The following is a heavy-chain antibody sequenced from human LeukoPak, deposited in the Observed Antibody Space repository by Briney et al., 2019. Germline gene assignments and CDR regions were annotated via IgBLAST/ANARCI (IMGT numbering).Heavy chain of an antibody. D-gene: IGHD6-13*01. CDR1: GFTVSSNY. CDR2: IYSGGST. V-gene: IGHV3-66*01. Sequence: PGGSLRLSCAASGFTVSSNYMSWVRQAPGKGLEWVSVIYSGGSTYYADSVKGRFTISRDNSKNTLYLQMNSLRAEDTAVYYCAKEQNSSSWEAFDIWGQGTMVTVSS. J-gene: IGHJ3*02. CDR3: AKEQNSSSWEAFDI.